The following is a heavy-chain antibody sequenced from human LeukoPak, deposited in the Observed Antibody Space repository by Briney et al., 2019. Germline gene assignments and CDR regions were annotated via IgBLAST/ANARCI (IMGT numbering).Heavy chain of an antibody. CDR2: ISGSGGST. V-gene: IGHV3-23*01. J-gene: IGHJ4*03. CDR3: ANARATGPFNSYS. D-gene: IGHD1-26*01. Sequence: GGSLRLSCAASGFTFSTYAMIWVRQAPGKGLDWVSAISGSGGSTYYTDSVKGRFTISRDNSKNTLYLQMNRLRAEDTAFYYCANARATGPFNSYSWGPGTPVTVSS. CDR1: GFTFSTYA.